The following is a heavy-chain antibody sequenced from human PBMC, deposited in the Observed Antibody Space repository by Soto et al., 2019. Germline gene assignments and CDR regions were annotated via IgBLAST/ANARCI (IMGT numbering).Heavy chain of an antibody. V-gene: IGHV1-46*01. Sequence: ASVKVSCKASGYTFTSYYMHWVRQAPGQGLEWMGIINPSGGSTSYAQKFQGRVTMTRDTSTSTVYMELSSPRSEDTAVYYCARALDYYDRSGYYYIGYWGQGTLVTVSS. CDR3: ARALDYYDRSGYYYIGY. D-gene: IGHD3-22*01. J-gene: IGHJ4*02. CDR1: GYTFTSYY. CDR2: INPSGGST.